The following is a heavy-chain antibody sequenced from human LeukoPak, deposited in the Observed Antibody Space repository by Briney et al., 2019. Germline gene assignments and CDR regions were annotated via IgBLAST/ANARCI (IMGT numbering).Heavy chain of an antibody. CDR2: IYSGGNT. V-gene: IGHV3-66*01. Sequence: QTGGSLRLSCAASRLIVSSNYIAWVRQAPGNWLEWVSVIYSGGNTYYADSVKGRFTISRDNSKNTLYLQMNSRRAEDTAVYYCAREPPDYGNDYWGQGTLVTVSS. J-gene: IGHJ4*02. CDR3: AREPPDYGNDY. D-gene: IGHD4/OR15-4a*01. CDR1: RLIVSSNY.